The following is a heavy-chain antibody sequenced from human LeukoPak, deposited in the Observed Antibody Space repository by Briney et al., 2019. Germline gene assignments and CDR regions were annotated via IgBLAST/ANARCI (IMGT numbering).Heavy chain of an antibody. CDR2: ISSSSSSI. CDR1: GITFSSYS. D-gene: IGHD3-9*01. Sequence: GGSLRLSCAASGITFSSYSMNWVRQAPGKGLEWVSSISSSSSSIYYADSVKGRFTISRDNAKNSLYLQMNSLRDEDTAVYYCARIPLQYFDWSPPSIWGQGTLVTVSS. V-gene: IGHV3-21*01. CDR3: ARIPLQYFDWSPPSI. J-gene: IGHJ4*02.